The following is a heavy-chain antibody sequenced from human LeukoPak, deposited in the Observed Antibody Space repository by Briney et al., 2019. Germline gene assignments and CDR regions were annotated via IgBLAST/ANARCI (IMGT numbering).Heavy chain of an antibody. CDR1: GGSISSYY. J-gene: IGHJ4*02. CDR2: IYYSGST. CDR3: ARVGVDYSGNILKYFFDY. D-gene: IGHD4-23*01. V-gene: IGHV4-59*01. Sequence: SETLSLTCTVPGGSISSYYWSWIRQPPGKRLEWIGYIYYSGSTNYNPSLKSRVTISVDTSKNQFSLNLSPVLAADTAVYYCARVGVDYSGNILKYFFDYWGQGTLVTVSS.